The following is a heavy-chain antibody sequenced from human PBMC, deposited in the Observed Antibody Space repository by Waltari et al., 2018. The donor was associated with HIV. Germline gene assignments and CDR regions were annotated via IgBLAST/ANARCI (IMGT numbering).Heavy chain of an antibody. CDR3: ARAVDSSGWYPHMHV. Sequence: QLQLQESGPGLVKPSETLSLTCTVSGGSISSSSYYWGWIRQPPGTGLEWIGSIYYSGTTYYNPSLKSGATISVDTSKTQFYLKLSSVTAAATAVYYCARAVDSSGWYPHMHVWGQGTTVTVSS. J-gene: IGHJ6*02. CDR1: GGSISSSSYY. CDR2: IYYSGTT. V-gene: IGHV4-39*07. D-gene: IGHD6-19*01.